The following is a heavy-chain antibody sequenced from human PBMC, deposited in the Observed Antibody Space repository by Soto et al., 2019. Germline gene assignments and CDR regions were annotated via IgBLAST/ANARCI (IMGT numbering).Heavy chain of an antibody. CDR1: GGSISSGDYY. J-gene: IGHJ4*02. D-gene: IGHD3-22*01. V-gene: IGHV4-30-4*01. CDR3: ARQSPYYYDSSGYYLFDY. Sequence: SETLSLTCTVSGGSISSGDYYWSWIRQPPGKGLEWIGYIYYSGSTYYNPSLKSRVTISVDTTKNQFSLKLSSVTAEDPAVYYCARQSPYYYDSSGYYLFDYWGQGTLVTVSS. CDR2: IYYSGST.